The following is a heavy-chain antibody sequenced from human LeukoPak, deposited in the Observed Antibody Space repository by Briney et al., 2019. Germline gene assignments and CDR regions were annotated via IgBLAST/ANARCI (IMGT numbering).Heavy chain of an antibody. CDR1: GGSISSYY. J-gene: IGHJ6*03. CDR2: IYTSGST. CDR3: ASSIAARSRTYYYYYYMDV. Sequence: SETLSLSCTVPGGSISSYYWSWIRQPPGKGLEWIGYIYTSGSTNYNPSLKSRVTISVDTSKNQFSLKLSSVTAADTAVYYCASSIAARSRTYYYYYYMDVWGKGTTVTVSS. V-gene: IGHV4-4*09. D-gene: IGHD6-6*01.